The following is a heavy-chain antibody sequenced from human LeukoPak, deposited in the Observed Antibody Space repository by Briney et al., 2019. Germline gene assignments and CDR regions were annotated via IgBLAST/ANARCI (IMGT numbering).Heavy chain of an antibody. D-gene: IGHD3-10*01. CDR3: ARDMYYGSGRHSPWFDP. CDR2: ISSNGGST. J-gene: IGHJ5*02. CDR1: GFTFTYYA. V-gene: IGHV3-64*02. Sequence: GGSLRLSCAASGFTFTYYAMHWVRQAPGKGLEYVSGISSNGGSTYYGDSVKGRFTISRDNSKNTLYLQMGSLRGEDMAVYYCARDMYYGSGRHSPWFDPWGQGTLVTVSS.